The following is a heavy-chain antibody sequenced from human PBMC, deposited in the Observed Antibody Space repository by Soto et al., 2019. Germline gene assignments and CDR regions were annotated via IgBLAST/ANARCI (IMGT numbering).Heavy chain of an antibody. Sequence: EVQLVESGGGLVQPGGSLRLSCAASGFTFSDHYMDWVRQAPGKGLEWVGRIKNEANSYITKYAASVKGRFTISRDDSKNSLFLQMNSLKAEDTALYYCTRVRLGATTRYFDYWGRGTLVSVSS. CDR1: GFTFSDHY. D-gene: IGHD1-26*01. V-gene: IGHV3-72*01. CDR3: TRVRLGATTRYFDY. J-gene: IGHJ4*02. CDR2: IKNEANSYIT.